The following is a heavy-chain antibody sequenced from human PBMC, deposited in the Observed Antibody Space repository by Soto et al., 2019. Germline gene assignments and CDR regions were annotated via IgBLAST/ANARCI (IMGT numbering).Heavy chain of an antibody. CDR2: SSAYNGDT. J-gene: IGHJ5*02. Sequence: QLQLVQSGPEVKKPGASVRVSCKASGYTFSDHGFSWVRQGPGQGLERLGWSSAYNGDTVYAQKXQXXXTXXTDTSPSTAYMELRSLRSDDTAVYYCAKDRPRLTQQFNGVAWGQGTLVTVSS. D-gene: IGHD2-8*01. CDR3: AKDRPRLTQQFNGVA. CDR1: GYTFSDHG. V-gene: IGHV1-18*01.